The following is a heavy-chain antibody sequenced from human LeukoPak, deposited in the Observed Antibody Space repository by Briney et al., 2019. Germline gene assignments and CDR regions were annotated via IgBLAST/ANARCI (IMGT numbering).Heavy chain of an antibody. CDR2: MSYSGST. Sequence: PSETLSLTCTVSGGSISSYYWSWIRQPPGKGLEWIGYMSYSGSTNYNPSLKSRVTMSVDTSKNQFSLKLTSVTAADTAVYYCARAHSGYSSSSLWGQGTLVTVSS. V-gene: IGHV4-59*08. CDR1: GGSISSYY. J-gene: IGHJ4*02. CDR3: ARAHSGYSSSSL. D-gene: IGHD6-6*01.